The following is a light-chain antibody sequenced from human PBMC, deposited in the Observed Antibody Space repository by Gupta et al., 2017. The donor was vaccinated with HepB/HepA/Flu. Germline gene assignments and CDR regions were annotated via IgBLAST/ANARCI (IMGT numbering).Light chain of an antibody. CDR2: DAS. V-gene: IGKV1-33*01. J-gene: IGKJ5*01. CDR1: QDISNY. Sequence: DIQMTQSPSSLSASVGDRVTVTCQASQDISNYLNWYQQKPGKAPKLLIYDASNLETGVPSRFSGSGSRTDFIFTISSLQPEDFATYYCQQDDNLPLTFGQGTRLDIK. CDR3: QQDDNLPLT.